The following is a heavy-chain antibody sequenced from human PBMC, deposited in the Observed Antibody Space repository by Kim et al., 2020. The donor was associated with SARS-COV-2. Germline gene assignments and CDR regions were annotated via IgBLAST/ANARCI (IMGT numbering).Heavy chain of an antibody. CDR3: AKTPCSGGSCYFHYFDY. Sequence: GGSLRLSCAASGFTFSSYAMSWVRQAPGKGLEWVSAISGSGGSTYYADSVKGRFTISRDNSKNTLYLQMNSLRAEDTAVYYCAKTPCSGGSCYFHYFDYWGQGTLVTVSS. CDR2: ISGSGGST. CDR1: GFTFSSYA. J-gene: IGHJ4*02. V-gene: IGHV3-23*01. D-gene: IGHD2-15*01.